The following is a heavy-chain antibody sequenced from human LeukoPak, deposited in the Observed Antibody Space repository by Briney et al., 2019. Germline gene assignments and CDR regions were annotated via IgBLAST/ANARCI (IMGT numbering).Heavy chain of an antibody. D-gene: IGHD3-22*01. Sequence: GGSLRLSCAASGFTVSGNYMSWVRQAPGKGLEWVSVIYSGGSTYYADSVKGRFTISRHNSKNTLYLQMNSLRAEDTAVYYCAREGPDYYDSSGYTVYYYGMDVWGQGTTVTVSS. CDR3: AREGPDYYDSSGYTVYYYGMDV. CDR1: GFTVSGNY. V-gene: IGHV3-53*04. CDR2: IYSGGST. J-gene: IGHJ6*02.